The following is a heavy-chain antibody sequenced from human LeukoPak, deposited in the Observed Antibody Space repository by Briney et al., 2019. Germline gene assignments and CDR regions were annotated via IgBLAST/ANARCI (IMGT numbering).Heavy chain of an antibody. Sequence: GGSLRLSCAASGFTFSSYAMHWVRQAPGKGLEWVAVISYDGSNKYYADSVKGRFTISRDNSKNTLYLQMNSLRAEDTAVYYCARGKAVAQRNDAFDIWGQGTMVTVSS. V-gene: IGHV3-30-3*01. D-gene: IGHD6-19*01. J-gene: IGHJ3*02. CDR3: ARGKAVAQRNDAFDI. CDR2: ISYDGSNK. CDR1: GFTFSSYA.